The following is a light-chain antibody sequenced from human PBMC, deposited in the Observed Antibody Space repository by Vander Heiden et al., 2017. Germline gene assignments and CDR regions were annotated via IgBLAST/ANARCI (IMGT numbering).Light chain of an antibody. CDR2: GAS. CDR3: QQYGTAPWT. J-gene: IGKJ1*01. V-gene: IGKV3-20*01. CDR1: QSVDSSY. Sequence: EIVLPPSPGNLSLSPGERATLSCRASQSVDSSYFAWYKQKPGPAPRLLIYGASNRATGIPDRFNGRASGTDCTRTISRLAPEDGAVDYCQQYGTAPWTCGQGTKVEIK.